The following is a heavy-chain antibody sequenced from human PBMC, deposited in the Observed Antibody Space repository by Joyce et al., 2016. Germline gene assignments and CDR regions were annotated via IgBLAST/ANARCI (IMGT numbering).Heavy chain of an antibody. D-gene: IGHD3-10*01. CDR1: GFTLSSYT. V-gene: IGHV3-21*01. CDR3: VRDQGDGSGNP. Sequence: DVRLVESGGGLVKPGGSLRLSCAASGFTLSSYTMNWVRQAPGKVLEWVSSISSSSNFIYYADSVKGRFTISRDNAENSLYLQMNSLRTEDTAVYYCVRDQGDGSGNPWGQGTLVTVSS. J-gene: IGHJ5*02. CDR2: ISSSSNFI.